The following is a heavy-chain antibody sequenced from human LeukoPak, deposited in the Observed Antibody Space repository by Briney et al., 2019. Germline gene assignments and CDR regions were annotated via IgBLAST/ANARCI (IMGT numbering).Heavy chain of an antibody. Sequence: SETLSLTCAAYGGSFSGYYWSWIRQPPGKGLEWIGEINHSGSTNYNSSLKSRVTISMDTSKSQFSLKLTSVTAADTAVYYCARRRYTSGYLDYWGQGTLVTVSS. CDR2: INHSGST. CDR3: ARRRYTSGYLDY. J-gene: IGHJ4*02. D-gene: IGHD3-22*01. V-gene: IGHV4-34*01. CDR1: GGSFSGYY.